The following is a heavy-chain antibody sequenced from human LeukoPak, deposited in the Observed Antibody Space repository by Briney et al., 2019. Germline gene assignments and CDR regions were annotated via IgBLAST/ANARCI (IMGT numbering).Heavy chain of an antibody. CDR3: ARQDVATSHDAFDI. D-gene: IGHD5-12*01. V-gene: IGHV4-59*08. Sequence: SETLSLTCTVSGGSISSYYWTWIRHPPGKGLEWIGYIYYSGSTNYNPSLKSRVTISVDTSKNQFSLKLSSVTAADTAVYYCARQDVATSHDAFDIWGQGTMVTVSS. CDR1: GGSISSYY. CDR2: IYYSGST. J-gene: IGHJ3*02.